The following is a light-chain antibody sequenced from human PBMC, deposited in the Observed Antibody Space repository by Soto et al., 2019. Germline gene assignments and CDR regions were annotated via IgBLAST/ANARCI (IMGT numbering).Light chain of an antibody. Sequence: EIVLTQSPGTLSLSPGEIATLSCRASQSVSGSYLAWYQQRPGQAPRLLMYVASNRATGIPDRFSASGSETDFTLTISRLEPEDFAVYYCQQYGRPPATFGQGTKVEIK. CDR3: QQYGRPPAT. V-gene: IGKV3-20*01. CDR2: VAS. CDR1: QSVSGSY. J-gene: IGKJ1*01.